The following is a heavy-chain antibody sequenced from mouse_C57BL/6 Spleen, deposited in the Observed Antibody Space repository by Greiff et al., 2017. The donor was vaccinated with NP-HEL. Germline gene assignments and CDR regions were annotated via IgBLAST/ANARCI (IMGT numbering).Heavy chain of an antibody. CDR1: GYTFTSYG. CDR3: AREYDGYYVDY. D-gene: IGHD2-3*01. V-gene: IGHV1-81*01. J-gene: IGHJ2*01. Sequence: QVQLKESGAELARPGASVKLSCKASGYTFTSYGISWVKQRTGQGLEWIGEIYPRSGNTYYNEKFKGKATLTADKSSSTAYMELRSLTSEDSAVYFCAREYDGYYVDYWGQGTTLTVSS. CDR2: IYPRSGNT.